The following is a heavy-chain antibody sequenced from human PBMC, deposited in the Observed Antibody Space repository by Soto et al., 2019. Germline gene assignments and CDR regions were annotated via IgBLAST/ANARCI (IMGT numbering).Heavy chain of an antibody. V-gene: IGHV3-21*01. Sequence: GGSLRLSCAASGFTFSSYSMNWVRQAPGKGLEWVSSISSSSSYIYYADSVKGRFTISRDNAKNSLYLQMNSLRAEDTAVYYCARDSEYCSSTSCYTTEYFQHWGQGTLVTVSS. CDR2: ISSSSSYI. CDR3: ARDSEYCSSTSCYTTEYFQH. J-gene: IGHJ1*01. CDR1: GFTFSSYS. D-gene: IGHD2-2*02.